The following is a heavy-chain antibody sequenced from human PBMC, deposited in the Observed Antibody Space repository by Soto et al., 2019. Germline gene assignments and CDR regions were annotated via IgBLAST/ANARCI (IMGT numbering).Heavy chain of an antibody. CDR2: INPSGGST. J-gene: IGHJ4*02. D-gene: IGHD6-19*01. Sequence: ASVKVSCTASGYTFTSYYMHWVRQAPGQGLEWMGIINPSGGSTSYTQKFQGRVTMTRDTSTSTVYMELSSLRSEDTAVYYCARDRGIAVAGPRLGDYWGQGTLVTVSS. CDR3: ARDRGIAVAGPRLGDY. CDR1: GYTFTSYY. V-gene: IGHV1-46*01.